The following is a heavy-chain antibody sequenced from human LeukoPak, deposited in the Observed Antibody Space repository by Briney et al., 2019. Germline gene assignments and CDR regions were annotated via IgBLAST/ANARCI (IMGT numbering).Heavy chain of an antibody. D-gene: IGHD5-18*01. V-gene: IGHV3-15*01. Sequence: PGGSLRLSCAASGFTFSNSWMSWVRQAPGKGLEWVGRIKSKTDGGTTDYAAPVKGRFTISRDDSKNTLYLQLVSLKNADTAVYYCHADTAMVTNFDYWGQGTLVTVSS. J-gene: IGHJ4*02. CDR3: HADTAMVTNFDY. CDR1: GFTFSNSW. CDR2: IKSKTDGGTT.